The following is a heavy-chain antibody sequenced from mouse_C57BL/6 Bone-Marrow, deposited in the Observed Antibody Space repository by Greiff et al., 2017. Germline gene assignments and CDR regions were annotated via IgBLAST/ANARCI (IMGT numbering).Heavy chain of an antibody. CDR1: GYAFTNYL. J-gene: IGHJ4*01. D-gene: IGHD1-1*01. CDR3: AREANYYGSSHYYAMDY. V-gene: IGHV1-54*01. CDR2: INPGSGGT. Sequence: QVQLQQSGAELVRPGTSVKVSCKASGYAFTNYLIEWVKQRPGQGLEWIGVINPGSGGTNYNETFKGKETLTADKSSSTAYMQLSSLTSEDSAVFFWAREANYYGSSHYYAMDYWGQGTSVTVSS.